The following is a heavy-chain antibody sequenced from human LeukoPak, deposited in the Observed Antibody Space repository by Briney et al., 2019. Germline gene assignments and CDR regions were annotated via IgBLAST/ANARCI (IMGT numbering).Heavy chain of an antibody. Sequence: PSETLSLTCTASGGSISSYYWSWIRQPPGKGLEWIGYIYYSGSTNYNPDLKSRVTISVDASKNQFSLKLSSGPAADTAVYYCARWGDGYSLPYYFDYWGQETLVAVSS. CDR2: IYYSGST. D-gene: IGHD5-24*01. CDR3: ARWGDGYSLPYYFDY. CDR1: GGSISSYY. V-gene: IGHV4-59*01. J-gene: IGHJ4*02.